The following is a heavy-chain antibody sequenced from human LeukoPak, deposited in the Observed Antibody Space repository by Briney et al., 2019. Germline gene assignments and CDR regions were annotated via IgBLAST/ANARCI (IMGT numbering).Heavy chain of an antibody. Sequence: GGSLRLSCAASGFTFGNSAMSWVRQAPGRGLEWVSAISGSGSSTYYADSMKGRFTISRDNSENTVYLQMNSLRAEDTAVYYCAKDAMGCSGGSCYSSADYWGQGTLVTVSS. CDR1: GFTFGNSA. CDR2: ISGSGSST. CDR3: AKDAMGCSGGSCYSSADY. V-gene: IGHV3-23*01. D-gene: IGHD2-15*01. J-gene: IGHJ4*02.